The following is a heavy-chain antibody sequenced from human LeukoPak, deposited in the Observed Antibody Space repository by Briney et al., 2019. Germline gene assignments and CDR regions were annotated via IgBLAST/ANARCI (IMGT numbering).Heavy chain of an antibody. CDR3: ARALPHRRLMDTTMEQHWFDP. V-gene: IGHV1-46*01. Sequence: ASVKVSCKASGYIFTSYFMHWVRQAPGQGLEWMGLINPSGGSTRYAQKFQGRVTMTRDMSTSTVYMELSSLRSEDTAVYYCARALPHRRLMDTTMEQHWFDPWGLGTLVTVSS. CDR2: INPSGGST. D-gene: IGHD5-18*01. CDR1: GYIFTSYF. J-gene: IGHJ5*02.